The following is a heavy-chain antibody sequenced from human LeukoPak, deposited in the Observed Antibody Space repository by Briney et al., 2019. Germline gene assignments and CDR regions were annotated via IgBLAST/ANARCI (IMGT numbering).Heavy chain of an antibody. D-gene: IGHD3-10*01. V-gene: IGHV1-2*02. Sequence: GASVKVSCKASGYTFTGYYMHWVRQAPGQGLEWMGWINPNSGGTNYSQKFQGRVTMTRDTSISTAYMELSRLRSDDTAVYYCARGGGVTYYYGSGSYSVDYWAREPWSPSPQ. CDR3: ARGGGVTYYYGSGSYSVDY. J-gene: IGHJ4*02. CDR2: INPNSGGT. CDR1: GYTFTGYY.